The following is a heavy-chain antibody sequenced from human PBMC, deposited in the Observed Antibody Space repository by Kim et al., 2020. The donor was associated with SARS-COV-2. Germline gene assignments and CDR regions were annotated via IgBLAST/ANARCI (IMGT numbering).Heavy chain of an antibody. CDR3: ARSRCERFTIFGVLIIADMDV. CDR1: GGSISSYY. V-gene: IGHV4-59*01. CDR2: IYYSGST. D-gene: IGHD3-3*01. Sequence: SETLSLTCTVSGGSISSYYWSWIRQPPGKGLEWIGYIYYSGSTTYNPSPKSRVTISVDTSKNQFSLKLRSVTAADTAVYYCARSRCERFTIFGVLIIADMDVWGQGTTVTVSS. J-gene: IGHJ6*02.